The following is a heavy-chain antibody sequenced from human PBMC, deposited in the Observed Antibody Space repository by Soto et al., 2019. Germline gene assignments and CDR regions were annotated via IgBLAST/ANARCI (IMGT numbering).Heavy chain of an antibody. CDR2: LYWNDEK. CDR1: GFSLTLPGAH. CDR3: VRSAFYKGPPVF. J-gene: IGHJ4*02. V-gene: IGHV2-5*01. Sequence: SGPTLVNPTQTLTMTCTFSGFSLTLPGAHVGWIRQPPGKALEWLALLYWNDEKHYNPSLKTRLTVTKGTSEDRVVLTMTNMATADTATYYCVRSAFYKGPPVFWGRGSLVTVSS. D-gene: IGHD3-3*01.